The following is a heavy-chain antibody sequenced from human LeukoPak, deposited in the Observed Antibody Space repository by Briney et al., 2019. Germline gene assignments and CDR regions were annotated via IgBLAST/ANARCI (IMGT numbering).Heavy chain of an antibody. D-gene: IGHD6-6*01. CDR3: AKGRSSSSRYFEY. CDR2: IYYGGDT. J-gene: IGHJ4*02. V-gene: IGHV4-39*01. Sequence: SETLSLTCTVSGGSISSSTYYWAWIRQSPGKGLEWIGSIYYGGDTFYNSSLKSRVTISKDTSQNQFSLKLSSVTAADTAVFYCAKGRSSSSRYFEYWGQGILVTVSS. CDR1: GGSISSSTYY.